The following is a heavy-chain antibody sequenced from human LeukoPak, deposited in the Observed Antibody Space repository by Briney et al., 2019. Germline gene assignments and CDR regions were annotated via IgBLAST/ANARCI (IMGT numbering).Heavy chain of an antibody. Sequence: ASVKVSCKASGYTFTGYYLHWVRQAPGQGLEWVGWINPNSGGTNYAQKFQGRVTMTRDTSIATVYMELSRLRSDDTAVYDCSREDYWGQGTLVTVSS. CDR3: SREDY. CDR2: INPNSGGT. J-gene: IGHJ4*02. V-gene: IGHV1-2*02. CDR1: GYTFTGYY.